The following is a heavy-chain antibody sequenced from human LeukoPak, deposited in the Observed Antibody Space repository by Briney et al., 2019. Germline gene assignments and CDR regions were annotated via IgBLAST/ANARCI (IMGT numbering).Heavy chain of an antibody. CDR1: GFTFSDHF. J-gene: IGHJ4*02. CDR3: VRVYCVRTNCYGDY. V-gene: IGHV3-72*01. D-gene: IGHD2-2*01. Sequence: PGGSLRLSCAASGFTFSDHFMDWVRQAPGKGLDWVGRIRDKVNSYTTDYAASVKGRFTISRDDSKNSLYLQMNSLKTEDTAMYYCVRVYCVRTNCYGDYWGQGTLVTVSS. CDR2: IRDKVNSYTT.